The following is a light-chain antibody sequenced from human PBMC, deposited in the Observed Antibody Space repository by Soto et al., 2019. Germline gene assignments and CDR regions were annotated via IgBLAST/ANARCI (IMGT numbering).Light chain of an antibody. CDR2: GAS. CDR3: QQDNNWPPWT. J-gene: IGKJ1*01. V-gene: IGKV3-15*01. Sequence: EIVMTQSPATLSVSPGERVTLSCRASQDIRSSLAWYQQKPGQAPRLLIYGASIRATGVPATFSGSGSGTEFTLSISSLQSEHLGVYYCQQDNNWPPWTFGQGTKVDIK. CDR1: QDIRSS.